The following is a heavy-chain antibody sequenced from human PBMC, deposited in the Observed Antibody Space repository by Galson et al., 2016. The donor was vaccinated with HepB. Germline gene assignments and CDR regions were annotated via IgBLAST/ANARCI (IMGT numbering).Heavy chain of an antibody. V-gene: IGHV4-31*03. Sequence: TLSLTCTVSGGSISSGGYYWSWIRQHPGKGLEWIGYIYYSGSTYYNPSLKSRVTVSRTTSKNQFFLELSSMTAADTAVYSSARRNPVAGYFEYWGQGTLVTVSA. CDR3: ARRNPVAGYFEY. CDR1: GGSISSGGYY. J-gene: IGHJ4*02. D-gene: IGHD6-19*01. CDR2: IYYSGST.